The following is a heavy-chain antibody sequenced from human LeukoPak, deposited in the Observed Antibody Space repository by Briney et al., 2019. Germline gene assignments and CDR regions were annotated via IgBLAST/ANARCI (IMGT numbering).Heavy chain of an antibody. CDR1: GYNFTNYW. Sequence: HGESLKISCKGSGYNFTNYWIGWVRQMSGEGLEWMGIMYPGDSDTRYSPSFQGQVTISADRSISTAYLQWSSPKASDTAMYYCARQSHSITDYWGQGTLVTVSS. D-gene: IGHD1-14*01. CDR2: MYPGDSDT. CDR3: ARQSHSITDY. V-gene: IGHV5-51*01. J-gene: IGHJ4*02.